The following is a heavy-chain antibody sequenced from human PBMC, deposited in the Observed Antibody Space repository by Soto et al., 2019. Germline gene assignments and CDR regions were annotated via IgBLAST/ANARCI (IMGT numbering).Heavy chain of an antibody. J-gene: IGHJ6*02. V-gene: IGHV5-51*01. CDR2: IYPGDSDT. D-gene: IGHD2-2*01. CDR3: ARVPAAMSDWYYYYGMDV. CDR1: GYSFTSYW. Sequence: PGESLKISCKGSGYSFTSYWIGWVRQMPWKGLEWMGIIYPGDSDTRYSPSFQGQVTISADKSISTAYLQWSSLKASDTAMYYCARVPAAMSDWYYYYGMDVWGQGTTVTVSS.